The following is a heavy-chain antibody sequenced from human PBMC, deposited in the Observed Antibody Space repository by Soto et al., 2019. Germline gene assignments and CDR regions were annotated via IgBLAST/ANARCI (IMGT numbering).Heavy chain of an antibody. V-gene: IGHV1-18*01. Sequence: ASVKVSCKASGYSFTTYGISWVRQAPGQGLEWMGWISGYNGDTNNAQKFQDRVTMTIDRSTTTAYLELRSLTSDDTAVYYCTSTIFGVVIPGGYYYGMDVWGQGTTVTVSS. D-gene: IGHD3-3*01. CDR2: ISGYNGDT. CDR1: GYSFTTYG. CDR3: TSTIFGVVIPGGYYYGMDV. J-gene: IGHJ6*02.